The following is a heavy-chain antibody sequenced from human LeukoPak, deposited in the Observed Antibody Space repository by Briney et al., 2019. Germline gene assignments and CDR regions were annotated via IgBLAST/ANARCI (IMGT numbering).Heavy chain of an antibody. J-gene: IGHJ3*02. D-gene: IGHD5-18*01. CDR1: GYTFTSYY. V-gene: IGHV1-46*01. CDR3: ARAPRDTDAFDI. Sequence: GASVKVSCKASGYTFTSYYMHWVRQAPGQGLEWTGIINPSGGSTSYAQKFQGRVTMTRDTSTSTVYMELSSLRSEDTAVYYCARAPRDTDAFDIWGQGTMVTVSS. CDR2: INPSGGST.